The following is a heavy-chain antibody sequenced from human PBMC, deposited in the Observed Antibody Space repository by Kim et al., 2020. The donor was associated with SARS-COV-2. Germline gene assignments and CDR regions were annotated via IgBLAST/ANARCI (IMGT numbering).Heavy chain of an antibody. CDR1: GGSIRSGGKF. V-gene: IGHV4-31*03. CDR3: ARGQPLDY. D-gene: IGHD2-2*01. CDR2: ISYSGNS. Sequence: SETLSLTCSVSGGSIRSGGKFWTWIRQHPAKGLEWIGYISYSGNSHHSPSLRSRVSISLQTSENQVSLELTSLTAADTAVYYCARGQPLDYWGQGILVTVSS. J-gene: IGHJ4*02.